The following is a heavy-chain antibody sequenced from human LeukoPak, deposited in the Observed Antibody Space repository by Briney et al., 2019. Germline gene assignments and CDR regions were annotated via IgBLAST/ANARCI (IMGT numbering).Heavy chain of an antibody. Sequence: PGGSLRLSCAASGFTFSSYYMHWVRQAPGKGLVWVSRIKSDGSVTGYADSVKGRFTISRDNAKNTVYLQMNSLRAEDTAVYYCARDWIDRGTFDPWGRGTLVTVSS. D-gene: IGHD2-2*03. CDR1: GFTFSSYY. V-gene: IGHV3-74*01. CDR2: IKSDGSVT. CDR3: ARDWIDRGTFDP. J-gene: IGHJ5*02.